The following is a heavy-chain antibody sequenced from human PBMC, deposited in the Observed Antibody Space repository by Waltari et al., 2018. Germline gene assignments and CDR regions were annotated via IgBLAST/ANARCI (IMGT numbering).Heavy chain of an antibody. J-gene: IGHJ4*02. D-gene: IGHD3-22*01. V-gene: IGHV1-69-2*01. CDR1: GYTFTDYF. Sequence: EVQLVQSGAEVKKPGATVKIPCKVSGYTFTDYFMHWVQQAPGKGLEWRGLVDPEDGETIYAEKFQGRVTITADTSTDTAYMELSSLRSEDTAVYYCATGRYYDSSGSFDYWGQGTLVTVSS. CDR3: ATGRYYDSSGSFDY. CDR2: VDPEDGET.